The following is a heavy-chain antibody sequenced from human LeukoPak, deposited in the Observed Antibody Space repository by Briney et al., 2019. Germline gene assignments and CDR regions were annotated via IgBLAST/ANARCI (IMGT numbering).Heavy chain of an antibody. D-gene: IGHD1-7*01. Sequence: ASVKVSCKASGYTFTSYYMHWVRQAPGQGLEWMGIINPSCGSTSYAQEFQGRVTMTRDTSTSTVYMELSSLRSEDTAVYYCARDRGTGTFDYWGQGTLVTVSS. CDR1: GYTFTSYY. CDR2: INPSCGST. CDR3: ARDRGTGTFDY. J-gene: IGHJ4*02. V-gene: IGHV1-46*01.